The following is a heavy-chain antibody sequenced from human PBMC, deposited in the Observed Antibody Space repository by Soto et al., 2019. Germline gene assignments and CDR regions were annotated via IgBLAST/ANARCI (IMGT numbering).Heavy chain of an antibody. J-gene: IGHJ4*02. D-gene: IGHD6-13*01. CDR3: ARELSSSWHNY. CDR2: ISSSSSYI. CDR1: GFTFSSYS. V-gene: IGHV3-21*01. Sequence: GGSLRLSCAASGFTFSSYSMNWVRQAPGKGLEWVSSISSSSSYIYYADSVKGRFTISRDNAKNSLYLQMNSLRAEDTAVYYCARELSSSWHNYWGQGTLVTVSS.